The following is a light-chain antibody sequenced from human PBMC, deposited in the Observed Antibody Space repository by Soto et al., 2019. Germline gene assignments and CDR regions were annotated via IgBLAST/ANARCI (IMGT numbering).Light chain of an antibody. CDR3: QQVKSYPRT. J-gene: IGKJ4*01. CDR1: QDIAGS. Sequence: DIQLTQSPSFLSASVGDRVTITCRASQDIAGSLAWYQQKPGKPPKLLIYAESTLQSGVPSRFSGSGSGTRCTLTISSLQPEDFATYYCQQVKSYPRTFGGGTKGISN. CDR2: AES. V-gene: IGKV1-9*01.